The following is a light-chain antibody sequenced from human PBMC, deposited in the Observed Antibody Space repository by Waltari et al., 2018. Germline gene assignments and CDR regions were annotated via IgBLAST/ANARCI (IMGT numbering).Light chain of an antibody. Sequence: HSALTQPASVSGSPGQSITISCTGTSSDIGAYTYVAWYQQYSDTVPKLIIYEVNNRPSGVPDRFSGSKSGNTASLTTSRLQAEDEADYYCSSFTTASTLVFGGGTKLTVL. CDR3: SSFTTASTLV. V-gene: IGLV2-14*01. J-gene: IGLJ3*02. CDR1: SSDIGAYTY. CDR2: EVN.